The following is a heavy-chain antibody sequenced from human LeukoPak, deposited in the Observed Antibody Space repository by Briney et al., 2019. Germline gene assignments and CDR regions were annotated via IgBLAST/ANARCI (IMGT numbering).Heavy chain of an antibody. J-gene: IGHJ4*02. CDR2: ISSRSTSI. V-gene: IGHV3-21*01. CDR3: ARDLGMTDGDYVSYFDY. CDR1: GFIFSRYT. D-gene: IGHD4-17*01. Sequence: GGSLRLSCAASGFIFSRYTMDWVRQAPGKGLEWVSSISSRSTSIYYSDSVKGRFTISRDNAENSLFLHMNGLRPEDTALYYCARDLGMTDGDYVSYFDYWGQGTLVTVSS.